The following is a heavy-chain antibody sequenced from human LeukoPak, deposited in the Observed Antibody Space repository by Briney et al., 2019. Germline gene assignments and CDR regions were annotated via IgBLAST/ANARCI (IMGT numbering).Heavy chain of an antibody. CDR3: AREGPYCSSTSCCLDY. Sequence: ATVQVSCKASGGTFSSYAISWVRQAPGQGLEWMGGIIPIFGTANYAQKFQGRVTITADESTSTAYMELSSLRSEDTAVYYCAREGPYCSSTSCCLDYWGQGTLVTVSS. V-gene: IGHV1-69*13. J-gene: IGHJ4*02. CDR2: IIPIFGTA. D-gene: IGHD2-2*01. CDR1: GGTFSSYA.